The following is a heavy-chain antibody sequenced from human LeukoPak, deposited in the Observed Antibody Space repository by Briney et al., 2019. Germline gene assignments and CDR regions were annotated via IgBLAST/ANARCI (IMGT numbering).Heavy chain of an antibody. Sequence: GRSLRLSCAASGFTFSSYAMHWVRQAPGKGLEWVAVISYDGSNKYYADSAKGRFTISRDNSKNTLYLQMNSLRAEDTAVYYCARDHFLFGVVRGVSRGMDVWGQGTTVTVSS. J-gene: IGHJ6*02. CDR3: ARDHFLFGVVRGVSRGMDV. CDR2: ISYDGSNK. CDR1: GFTFSSYA. V-gene: IGHV3-30-3*01. D-gene: IGHD3-10*01.